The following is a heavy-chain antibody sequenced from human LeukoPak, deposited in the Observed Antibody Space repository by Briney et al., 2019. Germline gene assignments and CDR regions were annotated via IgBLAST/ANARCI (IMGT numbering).Heavy chain of an antibody. Sequence: PGGSLRLSCAASGFTFSSYAMSWVRQAPGKGLEWVSAISGSGGSTYYADSVKGRFTISRDNSKNTLYLQMNSLRAEDTAVYYCAKGGPYYYDSSGYYWDYWGQGTLVTVSS. CDR3: AKGGPYYYDSSGYYWDY. CDR2: ISGSGGST. CDR1: GFTFSSYA. J-gene: IGHJ4*02. V-gene: IGHV3-23*01. D-gene: IGHD3-22*01.